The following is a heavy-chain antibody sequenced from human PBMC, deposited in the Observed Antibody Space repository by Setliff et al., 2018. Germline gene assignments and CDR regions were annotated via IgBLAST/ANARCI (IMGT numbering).Heavy chain of an antibody. V-gene: IGHV3-30*03. J-gene: IGHJ4*02. CDR2: TSYDGKNN. CDR3: ARAQNIFAGNLDS. CDR1: GFNFNIFA. Sequence: GSLRLSCAASGFNFNIFAINWVRQAPGKGLEWLAVTSYDGKNNYYGDSVKGRFTISRDNSQNTVYLQMNALSGDDTALYFCARAQNIFAGNLDSWGQGTLVTSPQ.